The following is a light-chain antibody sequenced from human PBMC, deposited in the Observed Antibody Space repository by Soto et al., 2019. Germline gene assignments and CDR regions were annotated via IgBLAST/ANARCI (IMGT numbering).Light chain of an antibody. CDR3: ASWDTSLDGLYV. V-gene: IGLV1-44*01. J-gene: IGLJ1*01. Sequence: SVLTQRPSASGTPGQSVTISFTGIISNIGSNTINWYQQLPGAAPKLLIYTNNQRPSGVPDRFSGSKSGTSASLAISGLLSEDEADYYCASWDTSLDGLYVFGTGTKVTVL. CDR2: TNN. CDR1: ISNIGSNT.